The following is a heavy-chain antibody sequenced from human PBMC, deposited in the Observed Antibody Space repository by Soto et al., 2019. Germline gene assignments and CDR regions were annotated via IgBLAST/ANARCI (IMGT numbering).Heavy chain of an antibody. Sequence: QLQLQESGPGLVKPSETLSLTCTVSGGSISSSSYYWGWIRQPPGKGLEWIGSIYYSGSTYYNPSLKSRVTISVDTSKNQFSLKLSSVTAADTAVYYCARRGFEEYGDTLDYWGQGTLVTVSS. J-gene: IGHJ4*02. D-gene: IGHD4-17*01. CDR3: ARRGFEEYGDTLDY. CDR2: IYYSGST. CDR1: GGSISSSSYY. V-gene: IGHV4-39*01.